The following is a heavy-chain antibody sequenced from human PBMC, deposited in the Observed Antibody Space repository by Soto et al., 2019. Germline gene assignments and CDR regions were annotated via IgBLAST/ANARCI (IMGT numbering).Heavy chain of an antibody. J-gene: IGHJ4*02. CDR1: GFTFSSYA. V-gene: IGHV3-30-3*01. CDR2: ISYDGSNK. CDR3: ARVPGGSGWDNYFDY. Sequence: GGSLRLSCAASGFTFSSYAMHWVRQAPGKGLEWVAVISYDGSNKYYADSVKGRFTISRDNSKNTLYLQMNSLRAEDTAVYYCARVPGGSGWDNYFDYWGQGTLVTVSS. D-gene: IGHD6-19*01.